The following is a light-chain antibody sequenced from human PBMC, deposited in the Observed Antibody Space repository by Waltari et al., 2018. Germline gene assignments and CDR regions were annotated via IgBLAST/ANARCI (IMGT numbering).Light chain of an antibody. Sequence: SYELTQPPSVSVSPGQTARITCSGDALPKKYAYWYHQKPGQAPVMVIYQDTERPSGIPERFSGSTSGTTVTLTISGVQAEDEADYYCQSADSNATWVFGGGTKLTVL. CDR2: QDT. CDR3: QSADSNATWV. CDR1: ALPKKY. V-gene: IGLV3-25*03. J-gene: IGLJ3*02.